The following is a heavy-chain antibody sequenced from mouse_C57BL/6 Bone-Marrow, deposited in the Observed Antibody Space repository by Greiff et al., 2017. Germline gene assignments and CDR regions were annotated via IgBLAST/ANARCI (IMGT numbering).Heavy chain of an antibody. Sequence: VNVVESGAELVRPGTSVKVSCKASGYAFTNYLIEWVKQRPGQGLEWIGVINPGSGGTNYNEKFKGKATLTADKSASTAYMQLSSLTSEDSAVYFCARGGWCPDYGGQGTTLTVSS. CDR2: INPGSGGT. CDR1: GYAFTNYL. CDR3: ARGGWCPDY. V-gene: IGHV1-54*01. D-gene: IGHD1-1*02. J-gene: IGHJ2*01.